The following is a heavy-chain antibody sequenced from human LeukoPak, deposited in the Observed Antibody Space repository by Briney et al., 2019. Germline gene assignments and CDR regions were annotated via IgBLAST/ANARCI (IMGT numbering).Heavy chain of an antibody. CDR2: IYPDDSDT. V-gene: IGHV5-51*01. D-gene: IGHD3-10*01. CDR3: ARVMEGSFGELLFGGFDF. CDR1: GYNFTNYW. Sequence: GESLKISCKASGYNFTNYWIGWVRQMPGKGPEWMGIIYPDDSDTRYSPSFQGQVTISADRSTGTAYLQWGSLKASDTAMYYCARVMEGSFGELLFGGFDFWGQGTMVTVSS. J-gene: IGHJ3*01.